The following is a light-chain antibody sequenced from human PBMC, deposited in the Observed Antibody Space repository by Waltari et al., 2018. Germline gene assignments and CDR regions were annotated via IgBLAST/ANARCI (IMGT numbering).Light chain of an antibody. J-gene: IGLJ3*02. CDR1: SSNIGNYF. Sequence: QSVLTQPPSVSAAPGQKVTISCSGSSSNIGNYFLSWYQQLPGTAPKLLIYEKNKRPSGIPDRFSGSKSGTSATLGITGLQTGDEADYYCATWDSSLSAWVFGGGTKLTVL. V-gene: IGLV1-51*02. CDR2: EKN. CDR3: ATWDSSLSAWV.